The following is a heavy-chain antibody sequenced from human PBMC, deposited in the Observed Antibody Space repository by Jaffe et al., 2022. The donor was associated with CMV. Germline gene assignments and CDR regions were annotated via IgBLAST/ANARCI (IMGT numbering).Heavy chain of an antibody. CDR2: ISGSGGST. Sequence: EVQLLESGGGLVQPGGSLRLSCAASGFTFSSYAMSWVRQAPGKGLEWVSAISGSGGSTYYADSVKGRFTISRDNSKNTLYLQMNSLRAEDTAVYYCAKDGGWQWLTHYYFDYWGQGTLVTVSS. CDR3: AKDGGWQWLTHYYFDY. CDR1: GFTFSSYA. V-gene: IGHV3-23*01. J-gene: IGHJ4*02. D-gene: IGHD6-19*01.